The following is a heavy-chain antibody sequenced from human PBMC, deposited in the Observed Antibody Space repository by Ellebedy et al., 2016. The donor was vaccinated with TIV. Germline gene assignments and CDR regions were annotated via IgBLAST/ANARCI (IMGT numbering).Heavy chain of an antibody. CDR2: INPKSGGT. J-gene: IGHJ3*02. CDR3: ASDQAVGGTYRGAFNI. V-gene: IGHV1-2*04. Sequence: ASVKVSCXAPGYTFTGYYIHWVRQAPGQGLEWMGWINPKSGGTNYAQKFQGWVTMTRDTSISTAFLELSRLKSDDTAVYYCASDQAVGGTYRGAFNIWGQGTMLTVSS. CDR1: GYTFTGYY. D-gene: IGHD3-16*02.